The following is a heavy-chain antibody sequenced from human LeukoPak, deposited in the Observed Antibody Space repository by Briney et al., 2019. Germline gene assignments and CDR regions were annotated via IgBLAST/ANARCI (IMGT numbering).Heavy chain of an antibody. CDR3: ARAGVGDYFRFDY. Sequence: GASVKVSCKASGGTFSSYAISWVRQAPGQGLEWMGGIIPIFGTANYAQKFQGRVTITTDESTSTAYMELSSLRSEDTAVYYCARAGVGDYFRFDYWGQGTLVTVSS. J-gene: IGHJ4*02. V-gene: IGHV1-69*05. D-gene: IGHD1-26*01. CDR2: IIPIFGTA. CDR1: GGTFSSYA.